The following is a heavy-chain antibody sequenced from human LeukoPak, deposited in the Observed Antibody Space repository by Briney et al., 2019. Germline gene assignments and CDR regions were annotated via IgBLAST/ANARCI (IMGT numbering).Heavy chain of an antibody. CDR2: ISAYNGNT. CDR3: ARAVGGRFGELFQPTDAFDI. J-gene: IGHJ3*02. Sequence: ASVEVSCKASGYTFTSYGISWVRQAPGQGLEWMGWISAYNGNTNYAQKLQGRVTITTDTSTSTAYMELRSLRSDDTAMYYCARAVGGRFGELFQPTDAFDIWGQGTMVTVSS. D-gene: IGHD3-10*01. CDR1: GYTFTSYG. V-gene: IGHV1-18*01.